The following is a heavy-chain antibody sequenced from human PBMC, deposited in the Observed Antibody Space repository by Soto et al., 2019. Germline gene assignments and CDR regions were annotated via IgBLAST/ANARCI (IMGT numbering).Heavy chain of an antibody. V-gene: IGHV5-51*01. CDR1: GYSFTSYW. Sequence: GESQKFSCKGSGYSFTSYWIGWVRQMPGKGLEWMGIIYPGDSDTSYSPSLQGQATISAHNSNSTAYLQWSSLKASDTAMYYFAIPRPQPGGDYDYYGMDVWGQGTTVTVSS. D-gene: IGHD2-8*02. CDR2: IYPGDSDT. J-gene: IGHJ6*02. CDR3: AIPRPQPGGDYDYYGMDV.